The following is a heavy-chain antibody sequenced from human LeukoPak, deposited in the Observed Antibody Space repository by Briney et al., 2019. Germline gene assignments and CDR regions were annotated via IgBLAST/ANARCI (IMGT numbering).Heavy chain of an antibody. CDR1: GGSISNKY. CDR3: ATTINYYDSSGHYYNWFDP. J-gene: IGHJ5*02. CDR2: IFYTGST. Sequence: SETLSLTCTVSGGSISNKYWSWIRQPPGKGLEWIGYIFYTGSTNYNSSLESRVTISLDTSMNQFSLRLRFVTAADTAVYYCATTINYYDSSGHYYNWFDPWGQGTLVTVSS. D-gene: IGHD3-22*01. V-gene: IGHV4-59*08.